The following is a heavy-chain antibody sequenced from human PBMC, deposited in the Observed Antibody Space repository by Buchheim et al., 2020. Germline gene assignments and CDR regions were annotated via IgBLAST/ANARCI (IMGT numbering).Heavy chain of an antibody. Sequence: QVQLVESGGGLVKPGGSLRLSCAASGFTFSDYYTSWIRQAPGKGLEWVSYISSLNSYTKYADSLWGRFSISRDNANNSLFLPMNSLRVEDTAVYYCARGEELAVAGTGDDYWGQGTL. CDR2: ISSLNSYT. CDR1: GFTFSDYY. D-gene: IGHD6-19*01. J-gene: IGHJ4*02. V-gene: IGHV3-11*06. CDR3: ARGEELAVAGTGDDY.